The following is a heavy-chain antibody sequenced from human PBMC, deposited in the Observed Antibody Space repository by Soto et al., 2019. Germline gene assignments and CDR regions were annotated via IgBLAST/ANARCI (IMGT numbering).Heavy chain of an antibody. J-gene: IGHJ6*02. Sequence: EVQLVESGGDLVQPGRSLRLSCAASGFTFRDYAMHWVRRAPGKGLEWVSGIKWNGDVIGYADSVKGRFTISRDNAKNSLYLHMNSLRGEYTALYFCAKDIRLYAYGMDVWGQGTRVTVSS. V-gene: IGHV3-9*01. CDR3: AKDIRLYAYGMDV. CDR1: GFTFRDYA. CDR2: IKWNGDVI. D-gene: IGHD3-16*01.